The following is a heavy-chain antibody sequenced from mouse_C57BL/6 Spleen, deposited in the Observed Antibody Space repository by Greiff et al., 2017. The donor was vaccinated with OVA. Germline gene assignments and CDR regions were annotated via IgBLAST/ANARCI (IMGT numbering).Heavy chain of an antibody. CDR1: GFTFSSYT. CDR3: ARTGGSSLYYFDY. J-gene: IGHJ2*01. D-gene: IGHD1-1*01. V-gene: IGHV5-9*01. Sequence: EVKLMESGGGLVKPGGSLKLSCAASGFTFSSYTMSWVRQTPEKRLEWVATISGGGGNTYYPDSVKGRFTISRDNAKNTLYLQMSSLRSEDTALYYCARTGGSSLYYFDYWGQGTTLTVSS. CDR2: ISGGGGNT.